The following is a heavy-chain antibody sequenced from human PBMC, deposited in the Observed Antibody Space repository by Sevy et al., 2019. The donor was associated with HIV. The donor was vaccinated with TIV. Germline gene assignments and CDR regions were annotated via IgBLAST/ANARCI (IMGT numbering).Heavy chain of an antibody. D-gene: IGHD2-2*01. CDR3: ARLRWDLVVVPGATSGCYFDS. Sequence: SETLSLTCTVSGDSINTYYWSWIRQPPGKGLEWIGYVSHSGNTNYNPSLKSRVSMSVDTSTNQFSLKVKSLTAADTAVYYCARLRWDLVVVPGATSGCYFDSWGQGTLVTVSS. V-gene: IGHV4-59*08. CDR2: VSHSGNT. J-gene: IGHJ4*02. CDR1: GDSINTYY.